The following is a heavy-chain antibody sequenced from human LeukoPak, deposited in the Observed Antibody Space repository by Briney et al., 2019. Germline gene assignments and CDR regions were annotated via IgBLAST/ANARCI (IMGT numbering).Heavy chain of an antibody. Sequence: ASVKVSCKVSGYTLTELSMHWVRQAPGKGLEWMGGFDPEDGETIYAQKFQGRVTMTEDTSTDTAYMELSSLRSEDTAVYYCATKYYYGSGSRNFDYWGQGTLVTVSS. V-gene: IGHV1-24*01. J-gene: IGHJ4*02. D-gene: IGHD3-10*01. CDR2: FDPEDGET. CDR3: ATKYYYGSGSRNFDY. CDR1: GYTLTELS.